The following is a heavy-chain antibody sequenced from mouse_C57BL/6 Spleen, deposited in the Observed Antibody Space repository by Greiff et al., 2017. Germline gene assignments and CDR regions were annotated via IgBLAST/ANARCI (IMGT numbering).Heavy chain of an antibody. CDR2: ISYDGSST. Sequence: EVKLMESEGGLVQPGSSMKLSCTASGFTFSDYYMAWVRQVPEKGLEWVANISYDGSSTYYLDSLKSRFIISRDNAKNILYLQMSSLKSEDTATYYCASVLDYYGRSWDFDYWGQGTTLTVSS. CDR1: GFTFSDYY. V-gene: IGHV5-16*01. J-gene: IGHJ2*01. D-gene: IGHD1-1*01. CDR3: ASVLDYYGRSWDFDY.